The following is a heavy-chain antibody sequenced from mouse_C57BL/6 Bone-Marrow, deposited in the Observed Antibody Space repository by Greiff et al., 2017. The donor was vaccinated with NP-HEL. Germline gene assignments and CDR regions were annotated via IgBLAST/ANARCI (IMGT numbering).Heavy chain of an antibody. J-gene: IGHJ2*01. V-gene: IGHV1-69*01. CDR2: IDPSDSYS. Sequence: QVQLQQPGAELVMPGASVKLSCKASGYTFTSYWMHWVKQRPGQGLEWIGEIDPSDSYSNYNQKFKGKSTLTVDKSSSTAYMQLSSLTSEDSAVYYCARSLSDYWGQGTTLTVSS. CDR3: ARSLSDY. CDR1: GYTFTSYW.